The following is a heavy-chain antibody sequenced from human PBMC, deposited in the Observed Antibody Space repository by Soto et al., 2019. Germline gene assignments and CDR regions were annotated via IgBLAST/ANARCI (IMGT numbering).Heavy chain of an antibody. J-gene: IGHJ4*02. CDR2: ISGSGGST. CDR1: GFTFSSYA. V-gene: IGHV3-23*01. CDR3: AKVLRPVVVAASFDY. Sequence: PGGSLRLSCAASGFTFSSYAMSWVRQAPGKGLEWVSAISGSGGSTYYADSVKGRFTISRDNSENTLYLQMNSLRAEDTAVYYCAKVLRPVVVAASFDYWGQGTLVTVSS. D-gene: IGHD2-15*01.